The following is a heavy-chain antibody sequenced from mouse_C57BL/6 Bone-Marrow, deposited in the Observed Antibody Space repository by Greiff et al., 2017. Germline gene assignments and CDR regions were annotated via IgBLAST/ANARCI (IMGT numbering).Heavy chain of an antibody. CDR3: ARGEIYGYYYAMDD. CDR2: INPNNGGT. CDR1: GYTFTDYY. Sequence: EVQLQQSGPELVKPGASVKISCKASGYTFTDYYMNWVKQSHGKSLEWIGDINPNNGGTSYNQKFKGKATLTVDKSSSTAYMELRSLTSEDSAVYYCARGEIYGYYYAMDDWGQGTSVTVSS. V-gene: IGHV1-26*01. J-gene: IGHJ4*01. D-gene: IGHD2-2*01.